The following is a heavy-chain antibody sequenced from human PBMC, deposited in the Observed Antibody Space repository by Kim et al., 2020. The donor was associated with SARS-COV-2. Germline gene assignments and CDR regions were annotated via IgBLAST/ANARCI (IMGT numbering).Heavy chain of an antibody. CDR3: AREGGFSGSSFDY. V-gene: IGHV3-30*04. CDR2: ISYDGSNK. CDR1: GFTFSSYA. J-gene: IGHJ4*02. D-gene: IGHD3-10*01. Sequence: GGSLRLSCAVSGFTFSSYAMHWVRQAPDKGLEWVAFISYDGSNKYYADSVKGRFTISRDNSKNTLYLQMNSLRAEDKAVYYCAREGGFSGSSFDYWGQGT.